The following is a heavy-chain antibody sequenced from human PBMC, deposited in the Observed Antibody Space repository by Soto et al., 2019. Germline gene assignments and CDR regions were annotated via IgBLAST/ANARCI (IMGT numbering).Heavy chain of an antibody. D-gene: IGHD2-15*01. CDR1: GFTFSSYS. CDR2: ISSSSSTI. J-gene: IGHJ4*02. V-gene: IGHV3-48*01. Sequence: GGSLRLSCAASGFTFSSYSMNWVRQAPGKGLEWVSYISSSSSTIYYAESVKGRFTISRDNAKNSLYLQMNSLRADDTAVYYCARGHSRELVGYCSGGSCRAHFFDYWGQGTLVTVSS. CDR3: ARGHSRELVGYCSGGSCRAHFFDY.